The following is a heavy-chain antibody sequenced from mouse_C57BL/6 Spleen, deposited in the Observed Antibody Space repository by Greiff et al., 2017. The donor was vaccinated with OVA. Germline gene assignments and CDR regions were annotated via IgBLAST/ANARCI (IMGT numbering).Heavy chain of an antibody. Sequence: QVQLQQSGAELVRPGASVKLSCKASGYTFTDYYINWVKQRPGQGLEWIARIYPGSGNTYYNEKFKGKATLTAEKSSSTAYMQLSSLTSEDSAVYFCARLDGYYYAMDYWGQGTSVTVSS. CDR2: IYPGSGNT. V-gene: IGHV1-76*01. J-gene: IGHJ4*01. CDR1: GYTFTDYY. CDR3: ARLDGYYYAMDY. D-gene: IGHD2-3*01.